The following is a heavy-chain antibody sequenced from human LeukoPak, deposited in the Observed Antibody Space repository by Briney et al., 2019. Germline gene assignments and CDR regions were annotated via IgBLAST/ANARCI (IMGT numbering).Heavy chain of an antibody. V-gene: IGHV3-30*18. CDR1: GFTFSSYG. Sequence: PGGSLRLSCAASGFTFSSYGMHWVRQAPGKGLEWVAVISYDGSNKYYADSVKGRFTISRDNSKNTLYLQMNSLRAEDTAVYYCAKDRWLQLTVMDYWGQGTLVTVSS. CDR2: ISYDGSNK. J-gene: IGHJ4*02. CDR3: AKDRWLQLTVMDY. D-gene: IGHD5-24*01.